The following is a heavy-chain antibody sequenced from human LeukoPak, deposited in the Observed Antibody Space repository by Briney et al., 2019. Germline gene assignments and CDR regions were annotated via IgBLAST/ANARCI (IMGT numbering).Heavy chain of an antibody. CDR3: ARDLSSGGGY. J-gene: IGHJ4*02. CDR2: ISSDSYHI. Sequence: AGSLRLSGAASGFAFSSYSMNWVRQAPGKGLEWVSSISSDSYHIYYADSVKGRFTIFRDNAKNSLYLQMNSLRAEDTAVYSCARDLSSGGGYWGQGTLVTVSS. D-gene: IGHD6-19*01. CDR1: GFAFSSYS. V-gene: IGHV3-21*01.